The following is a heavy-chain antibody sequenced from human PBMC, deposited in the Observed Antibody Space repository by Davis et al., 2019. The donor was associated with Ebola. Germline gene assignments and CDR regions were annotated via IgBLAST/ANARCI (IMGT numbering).Heavy chain of an antibody. CDR3: ARLAARKPYYYYYGMDV. Sequence: ESLKISCAASGFTFSDYYMSWIRQPPGKGLEWIGEINHSGSTNYNPSLKSRVTISVDTSKNQISLKLSSVTAADTAVYYCARLAARKPYYYYYGMDVWGQGTTVTVSS. J-gene: IGHJ6*02. V-gene: IGHV4-34*01. CDR1: GFTFSDYY. CDR2: INHSGST. D-gene: IGHD6-6*01.